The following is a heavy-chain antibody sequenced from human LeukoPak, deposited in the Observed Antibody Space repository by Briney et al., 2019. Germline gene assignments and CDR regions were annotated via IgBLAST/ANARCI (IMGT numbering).Heavy chain of an antibody. J-gene: IGHJ5*02. Sequence: SETLSLTCTVSGGSISSSSYYWGWIRQPPGKGLEWIGNIFYSGSTYYNPSLKSRVTISVDTSKNQFSLKLSSVTAADTAVYYCARLNRDWFDPWGQGTLVTVSS. CDR1: GGSISSSSYY. V-gene: IGHV4-39*07. CDR3: ARLNRDWFDP. CDR2: IFYSGST.